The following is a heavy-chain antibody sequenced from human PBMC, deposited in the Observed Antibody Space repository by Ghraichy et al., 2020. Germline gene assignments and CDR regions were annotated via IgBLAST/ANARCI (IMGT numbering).Heavy chain of an antibody. D-gene: IGHD2/OR15-2a*01. V-gene: IGHV3-23*01. J-gene: IGHJ3*02. Sequence: GGSLRLSCAASGFTFDSYALSWVRQAPGKGLEWVSAISAGAGRTYFADSVKGRFTISRDNSRNTLYLQMNSLRAEDTAVYYCAKPLTDNKMTTFDIWGQGTMVTVSS. CDR3: AKPLTDNKMTTFDI. CDR2: ISAGAGRT. CDR1: GFTFDSYA.